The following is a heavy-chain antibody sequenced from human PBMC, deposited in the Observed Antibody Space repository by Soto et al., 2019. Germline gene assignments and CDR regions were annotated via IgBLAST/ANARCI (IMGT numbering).Heavy chain of an antibody. CDR2: INAGNGNT. CDR3: ARAPSWYSFDY. V-gene: IGHV1-3*01. CDR1: GYTITSYG. D-gene: IGHD6-13*01. J-gene: IGHJ4*02. Sequence: ASVKVSCKASGYTITSYGISWVRQAPGQRLEWMGWINAGNGNTKYSQKFQGRVTITRDTSASTAYMELSSLRSEDTALYYCARAPSWYSFDYWGQGSLVTVSS.